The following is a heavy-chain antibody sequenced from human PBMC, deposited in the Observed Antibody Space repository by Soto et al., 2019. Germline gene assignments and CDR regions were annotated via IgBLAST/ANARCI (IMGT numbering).Heavy chain of an antibody. CDR3: ARGSDGGFDP. D-gene: IGHD3-10*01. V-gene: IGHV4-30-4*01. J-gene: IGHJ5*02. CDR1: GGSISSADYY. Sequence: SETLSLTWPFSGGSISSADYYWIWIRQPPGKGLEWIGYIYYSGSTYYNPSLKSRVTISVDTSKNQFSLKLSSVTAADTAVYYCARGSDGGFDPWGQGTLVTVSS. CDR2: IYYSGST.